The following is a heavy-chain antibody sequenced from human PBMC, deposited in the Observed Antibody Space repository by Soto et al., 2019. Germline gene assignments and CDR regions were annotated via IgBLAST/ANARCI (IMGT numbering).Heavy chain of an antibody. V-gene: IGHV1-69*13. Sequence: GASVKVSCKASGGTFSSYAISWVLQAPGQGLEWMGWIIPIFGTANYAQKFQGRVTITADESTSKAYMELSSLRSEDTAVYYCARVVVGATYYFDYWGQGTLVTVS. CDR3: ARVVVGATYYFDY. CDR1: GGTFSSYA. J-gene: IGHJ4*02. CDR2: IIPIFGTA. D-gene: IGHD1-26*01.